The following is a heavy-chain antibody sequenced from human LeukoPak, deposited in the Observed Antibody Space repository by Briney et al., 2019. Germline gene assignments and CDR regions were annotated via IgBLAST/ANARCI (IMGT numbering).Heavy chain of an antibody. J-gene: IGHJ4*02. CDR1: GYTITGYY. D-gene: IGHD2-15*01. CDR3: ASTACSGNCYFDY. Sequence: ASMKVSCKASGYTITGYYVHWVRQAPGQGLEWMGWINPKSGGTDCAQKFQGRVTMTRDTSISTAYMELTRLTADDTAVYYCASTACSGNCYFDYWGQGTLVTVSS. CDR2: INPKSGGT. V-gene: IGHV1-2*02.